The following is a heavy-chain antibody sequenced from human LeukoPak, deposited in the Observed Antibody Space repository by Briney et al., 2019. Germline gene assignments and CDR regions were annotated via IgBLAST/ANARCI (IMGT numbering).Heavy chain of an antibody. CDR1: GFTFSSYW. J-gene: IGHJ4*02. CDR3: ASGSCGGGRCYLHPEY. CDR2: INNDGSIT. D-gene: IGHD2-15*01. V-gene: IGHV3-74*01. Sequence: PGGSQRLSCAASGFTFSSYWMHWVRQAPGKGLVWVSRINNDGSITGYADSVEGRFTISRDNAKNTLFLQMNSLRAEDTAVYYCASGSCGGGRCYLHPEYWGRGTLVTVSS.